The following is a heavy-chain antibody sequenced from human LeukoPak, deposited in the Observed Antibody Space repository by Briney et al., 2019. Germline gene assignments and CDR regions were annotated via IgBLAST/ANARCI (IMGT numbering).Heavy chain of an antibody. J-gene: IGHJ5*02. CDR1: GFTFSSYS. V-gene: IGHV3-21*01. Sequence: PGGSLRLSCAASGFTFSSYSMNCVRQDPGKGLEWVSSIISSSSYIYYADSGKGRFTISRYNGKNSLYLQMDRVRAEDTDVYCCARRGIVGATGRGNWFDPWGQGTLVMVS. CDR3: ARRGIVGATGRGNWFDP. D-gene: IGHD1-26*01. CDR2: IISSSSYI.